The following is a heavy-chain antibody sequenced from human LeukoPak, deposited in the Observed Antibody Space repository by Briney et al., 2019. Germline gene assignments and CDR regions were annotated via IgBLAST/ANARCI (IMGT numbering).Heavy chain of an antibody. CDR1: GGSFSGYY. D-gene: IGHD2-2*01. CDR3: ARVTGSTSPYYFDY. V-gene: IGHV4-34*01. Sequence: PSETLSLTCTVFGGSFSGYYWSWIRQPPGKGLEWIGEINQSGSAYYNPSLKSRVAISVDTSQNRFSLKLSSVTAADTAVYYCARVTGSTSPYYFDYWGQGTLVTVSS. CDR2: INQSGSA. J-gene: IGHJ4*02.